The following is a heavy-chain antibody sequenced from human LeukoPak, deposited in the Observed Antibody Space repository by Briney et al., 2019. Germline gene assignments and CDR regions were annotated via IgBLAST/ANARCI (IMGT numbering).Heavy chain of an antibody. CDR2: IYYSGST. D-gene: IGHD2-15*01. CDR1: GGSISSYY. Sequence: PSETLSLTCTVSGGSISSYYWSWIRQPPGKGLEWIGYIYYSGSTNYNPSLKSRVTISVDTSKNQFSLKLSSVTAADTAVYYCARALGYCSGGSCPHYYYYGMDVWGQGTTVTVSS. CDR3: ARALGYCSGGSCPHYYYYGMDV. V-gene: IGHV4-59*12. J-gene: IGHJ6*02.